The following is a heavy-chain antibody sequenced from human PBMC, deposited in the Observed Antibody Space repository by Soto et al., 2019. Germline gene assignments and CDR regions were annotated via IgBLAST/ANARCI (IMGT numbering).Heavy chain of an antibody. CDR3: AREHDFLSGYYYGYYFDQ. CDR1: GFTFSGYW. V-gene: IGHV3-7*01. CDR2: MKQDGSEK. D-gene: IGHD3-3*01. Sequence: GGSLRLSCVASGFTFSGYWMSWVRQAPGKGLEWVANMKQDGSEKYYVDSVKGRFTISRDNGKNSLYLQMNSLRAEDTAVYYCAREHDFLSGYYYGYYFDQWGQGTLVTVSS. J-gene: IGHJ4*02.